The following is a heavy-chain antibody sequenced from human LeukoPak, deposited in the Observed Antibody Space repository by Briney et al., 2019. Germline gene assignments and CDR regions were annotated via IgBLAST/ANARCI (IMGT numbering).Heavy chain of an antibody. CDR3: ARGDLGWEWPMGAFDI. D-gene: IGHD1-26*01. CDR1: GYSISSGYY. CDR2: IYHSGST. V-gene: IGHV4-38-2*02. J-gene: IGHJ3*02. Sequence: SETLSLTCTVSGYSISSGYYWGWIRQPPGKGLEWIGSIYHSGSTYYNPSLKSRVTISVDTSKNQFSLKLSSVTAADTAVYYCARGDLGWEWPMGAFDIWGQGTMVTVSS.